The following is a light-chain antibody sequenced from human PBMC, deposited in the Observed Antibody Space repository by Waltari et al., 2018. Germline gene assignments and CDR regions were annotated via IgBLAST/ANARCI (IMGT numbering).Light chain of an antibody. CDR3: QEYYTIPPWA. Sequence: DIVMTQSPDSLAMSLGERATINCRSSRSILSSANNKNYLGWYQKKPGQPPKLLFYWAYTRRSGVPDRFSASGSGTDFSLTISSLQAEDVAVYYCQEYYTIPPWAFGQGTKVEIK. V-gene: IGKV4-1*01. CDR1: RSILSSANNKNY. CDR2: WAY. J-gene: IGKJ1*01.